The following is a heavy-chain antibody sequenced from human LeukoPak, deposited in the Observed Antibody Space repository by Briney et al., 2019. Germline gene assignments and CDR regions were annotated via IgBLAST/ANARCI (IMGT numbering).Heavy chain of an antibody. J-gene: IGHJ6*02. CDR3: ARDSTITMIVVVPRYYYGMDV. CDR1: GGSISSSSYY. V-gene: IGHV4-39*07. D-gene: IGHD3-22*01. CDR2: IYYSGST. Sequence: SETLSLTCTVSGGSISSSSYYWGWIRQPPGKGLEWIGSIYYSGSTYYNPSLKSRVTISVDTSKNQFSLKLSSVTAADTAVYYCARDSTITMIVVVPRYYYGMDVWGQGPRSPSP.